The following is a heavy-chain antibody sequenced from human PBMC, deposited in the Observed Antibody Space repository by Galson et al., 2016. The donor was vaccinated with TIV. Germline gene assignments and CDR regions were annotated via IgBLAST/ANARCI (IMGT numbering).Heavy chain of an antibody. J-gene: IGHJ6*02. Sequence: SLRLSCAASGFTLSDYYMTWIRQAPGQGLQWLSYINYGGSPKYDADSMMGRLTISRDIAKNSIYLDMSSLTADDTAVYYCARYSGRYYALDVWGQGTTVTVSS. CDR2: INYGGSPK. CDR3: ARYSGRYYALDV. V-gene: IGHV3-11*01. CDR1: GFTLSDYY. D-gene: IGHD1-26*01.